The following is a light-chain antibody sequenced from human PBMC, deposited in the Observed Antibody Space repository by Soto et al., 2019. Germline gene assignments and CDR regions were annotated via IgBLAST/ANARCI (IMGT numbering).Light chain of an antibody. Sequence: DIQMTQSPSTLSASVGDRVSITCRASQRISRCLAWYQQKPGKAPTLLIYDASSLQSGVPSRFSGSGSGTGFTLTISSLQPDDFATYYCQQYQIDWTFGQGTKVDIK. CDR3: QQYQIDWT. CDR2: DAS. CDR1: QRISRC. J-gene: IGKJ1*01. V-gene: IGKV1-5*01.